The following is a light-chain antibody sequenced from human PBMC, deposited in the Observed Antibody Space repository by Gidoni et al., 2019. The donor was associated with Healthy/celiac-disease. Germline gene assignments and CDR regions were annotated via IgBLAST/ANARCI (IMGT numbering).Light chain of an antibody. V-gene: IGLV2-23*02. CDR1: SSDVGSYNL. Sequence: SALPQPASVSGSPGQSSTISCTGTSSDVGSYNLVSWYQQHPGKAPKLMIYEVSKRPSGVSNRCSGAKSGNTASLTIAGLQAEDEADYYCCADAGSQAVFGGGTKLTVL. CDR3: CADAGSQAV. CDR2: EVS. J-gene: IGLJ2*01.